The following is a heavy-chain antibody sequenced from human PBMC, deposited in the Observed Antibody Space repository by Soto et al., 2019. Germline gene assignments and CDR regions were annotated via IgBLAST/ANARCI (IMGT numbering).Heavy chain of an antibody. CDR2: IYYSGST. J-gene: IGHJ6*02. V-gene: IGHV4-39*01. Sequence: SETLSLTCTVSGGSISSSSYYWGWIRQPPGKGLEWTGSIYYSGSTYYNPSLKSRVTISVDTSKNQFSLKLSSVTAADTAVYYCASLGAAGIIKNYYYYYGMDVWGQGTTVTVSS. D-gene: IGHD6-19*01. CDR1: GGSISSSSYY. CDR3: ASLGAAGIIKNYYYYYGMDV.